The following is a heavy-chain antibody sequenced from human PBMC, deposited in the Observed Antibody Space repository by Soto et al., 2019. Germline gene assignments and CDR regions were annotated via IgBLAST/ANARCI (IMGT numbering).Heavy chain of an antibody. D-gene: IGHD5-12*01. J-gene: IGHJ4*01. Sequence: GGSLRLSCAASGFTFSNYGMYWVRQAPGKGLEWMAYIWYDGSNKDYADSVKGRFTISRDNSKNTLYLQMNSLRDEDTAVYNCARGKDGYNPDYWGQGTLVTVSS. CDR3: ARGKDGYNPDY. V-gene: IGHV3-33*08. CDR2: IWYDGSNK. CDR1: GFTFSNYG.